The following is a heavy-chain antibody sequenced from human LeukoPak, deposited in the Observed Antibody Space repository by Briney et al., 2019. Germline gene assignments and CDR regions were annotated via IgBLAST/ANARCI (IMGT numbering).Heavy chain of an antibody. V-gene: IGHV4-59*01. CDR3: ARDFAGGLYFDY. D-gene: IGHD3-16*01. CDR1: GGSISSFF. CDR2: IYHSGST. J-gene: IGHJ4*02. Sequence: SETLSLTCTVSGGSISSFFWSWIRQPPGKGLEWIGYIYHSGSTSYNPSLKSRVTMSVDTSEDQFSVKLNSVTAADTAVYYCARDFAGGLYFDYWGQGILVSVSS.